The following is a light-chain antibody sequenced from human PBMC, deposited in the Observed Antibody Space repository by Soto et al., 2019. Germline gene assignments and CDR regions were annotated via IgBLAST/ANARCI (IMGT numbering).Light chain of an antibody. CDR1: QSISSW. J-gene: IGKJ2*01. V-gene: IGKV1-5*03. Sequence: DIQMTQSPSTLSASVGDRVTITCRASQSISSWLAWYQQKPGKAPNLLIYKASSLESGVPSRFSGSGSGTEFTLTISSLQPDDFATYYCQQYNSDLTFGQGTKLELK. CDR3: QQYNSDLT. CDR2: KAS.